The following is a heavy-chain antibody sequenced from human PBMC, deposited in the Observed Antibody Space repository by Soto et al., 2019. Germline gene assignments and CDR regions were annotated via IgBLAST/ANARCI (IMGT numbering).Heavy chain of an antibody. D-gene: IGHD3-16*01. CDR2: ISRNGDST. J-gene: IGHJ6*02. Sequence: QPGGSLRLSCAASGFSFSNYAMTWVRQAPGKGLQWVSAISRNGDSTYYADSVKGRFTISRDNSKNALFVQMNSLRAEDTAVYYCAKGAFAGYYYYGMDVWGQGTTVTVSS. CDR1: GFSFSNYA. CDR3: AKGAFAGYYYYGMDV. V-gene: IGHV3-23*01.